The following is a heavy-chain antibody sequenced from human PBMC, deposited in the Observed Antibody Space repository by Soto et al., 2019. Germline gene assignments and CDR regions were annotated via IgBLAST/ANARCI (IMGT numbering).Heavy chain of an antibody. D-gene: IGHD3-16*02. CDR2: ISGSGGST. V-gene: IGHV3-23*01. Sequence: GGSLRLSCAASGFTFGSYAMSWVRQAPGKGLEWVSAISGSGGSTYYADSVKGRFTISRDNSKNTLYLQMNSLRAEDTAVYYCAKDAPSLSDYVWGSYRFGWFDPWGQGTLVTVSS. CDR1: GFTFGSYA. J-gene: IGHJ5*02. CDR3: AKDAPSLSDYVWGSYRFGWFDP.